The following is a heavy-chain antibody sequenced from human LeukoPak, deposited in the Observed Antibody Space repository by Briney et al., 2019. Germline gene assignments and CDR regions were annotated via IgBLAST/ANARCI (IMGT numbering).Heavy chain of an antibody. J-gene: IGHJ5*02. V-gene: IGHV1-46*01. CDR2: MNPSGGST. D-gene: IGHD5-18*01. Sequence: ASVKVSCKASGYTFTSYYMHWVRQAPGQGLEWMGIMNPSGGSTNYAQKFQGRVTMTRDTSTNTVSMDLSSLTSDDTAIYYCARDAYRDGSGSSPNWFDPWGQGILVTVSS. CDR3: ARDAYRDGSGSSPNWFDP. CDR1: GYTFTSYY.